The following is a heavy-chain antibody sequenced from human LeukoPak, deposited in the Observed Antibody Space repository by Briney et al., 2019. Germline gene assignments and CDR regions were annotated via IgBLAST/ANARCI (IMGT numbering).Heavy chain of an antibody. D-gene: IGHD4-17*01. V-gene: IGHV4-39*07. CDR1: GGSISSSSYC. CDR2: IYYSGST. Sequence: SETLSLTCTVSGGSISSSSYCWGWIRQPPGKGLEWIGSIYYSGSTYYNPSLKSRVTISVDTSKNQFSLKLSSVTAADTAVYYCARIDDYGDYYFDYWGQGTLVTVSS. CDR3: ARIDDYGDYYFDY. J-gene: IGHJ4*02.